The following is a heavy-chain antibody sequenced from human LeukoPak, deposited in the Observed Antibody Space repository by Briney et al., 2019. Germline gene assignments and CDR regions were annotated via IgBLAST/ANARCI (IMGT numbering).Heavy chain of an antibody. CDR3: AKELVYSSRTSCYPRGFDY. Sequence: GRSLTLSCAASAFTFDDNAMHWVRHAQGEGLEWVSGIIWISGRIGYADSVKGRLSISRDNAKNSLYLQMNSLRASDTALYYCAKELVYSSRTSCYPRGFDYWGQGTLVTVSS. CDR2: IIWISGRI. CDR1: AFTFDDNA. J-gene: IGHJ4*02. D-gene: IGHD2-2*01. V-gene: IGHV3-9*01.